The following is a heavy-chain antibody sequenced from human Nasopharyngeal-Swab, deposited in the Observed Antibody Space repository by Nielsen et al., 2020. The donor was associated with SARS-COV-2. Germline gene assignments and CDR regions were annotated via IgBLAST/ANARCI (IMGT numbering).Heavy chain of an antibody. J-gene: IGHJ4*02. Sequence: GESLKISCAASGFIFSSYNMNWVRQAPGKGLEWVGRIKSKTDGGTTDYAAPVKGRFTISRDDSKNTLYLQMNSLKTEDTAVYYCTTDLHDYGDYDYWGQGTLVTVSS. CDR3: TTDLHDYGDYDY. D-gene: IGHD4-17*01. CDR1: GFIFSSYN. CDR2: IKSKTDGGTT. V-gene: IGHV3-15*01.